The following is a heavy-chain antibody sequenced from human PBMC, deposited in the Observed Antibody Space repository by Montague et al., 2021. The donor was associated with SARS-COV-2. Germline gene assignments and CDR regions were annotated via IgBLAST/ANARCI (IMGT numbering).Heavy chain of an antibody. V-gene: IGHV4-34*01. CDR1: GGSFSDYY. J-gene: IGHJ3*01. CDR2: INESVSA. Sequence: SETLSLTCAVYGGSFSDYYWTWIRQPPGKGLEWIGEINESVSAKYTPSLKSRVTISIDAAKSQFSLNLYSVTAADTALYYCARRAHRGVWELDAWGQGTLVTVSS. D-gene: IGHD3-10*01. CDR3: ARRAHRGVWELDA.